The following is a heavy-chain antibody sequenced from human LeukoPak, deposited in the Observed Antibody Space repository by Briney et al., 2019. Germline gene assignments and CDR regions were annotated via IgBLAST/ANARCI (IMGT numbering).Heavy chain of an antibody. D-gene: IGHD3-22*01. CDR3: ARGVGDYYDSSGYRFDY. Sequence: SETLSLTCTVSGGSISSYYWSWIRQPPGKGLEWIGYIYYSGSTNYNPSLKSRVTISVDTSKNQFSLKLSSVTAADTAVYYCARGVGDYYDSSGYRFDYWGQGTLVTVSS. J-gene: IGHJ4*02. CDR1: GGSISSYY. V-gene: IGHV4-59*01. CDR2: IYYSGST.